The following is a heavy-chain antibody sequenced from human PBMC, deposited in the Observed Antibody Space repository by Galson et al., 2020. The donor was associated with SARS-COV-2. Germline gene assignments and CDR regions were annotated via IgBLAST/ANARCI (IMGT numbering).Heavy chain of an antibody. J-gene: IGHJ4*02. CDR1: GASLSSSSYY. V-gene: IGHV4-39*01. D-gene: IGHD3-10*01. Sequence: PSETLSLTCSVSGASLSSSSYYWGWIRQPPGKALECIGSIYYSGSTYYHPSLRSRVIMSVDTSKNQFSLRLSSVTAADRAVYFCARFGRDFGAPKPDYWGQGILVTVSS. CDR3: ARFGRDFGAPKPDY. CDR2: IYYSGST.